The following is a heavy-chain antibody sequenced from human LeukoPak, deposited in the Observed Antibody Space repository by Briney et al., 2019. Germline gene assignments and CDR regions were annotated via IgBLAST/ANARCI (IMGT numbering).Heavy chain of an antibody. J-gene: IGHJ3*02. V-gene: IGHV1-69*05. CDR1: LGTFSSYA. CDR3: ARSWISYPIDPFDI. Sequence: SVKVSCMASLGTFSSYAINWVRQAPGQGLEWMGGIIPIFGTANYAQKFQGRVTITTDESTSTAYMELTSLRSEDTAVYYCARSWISYPIDPFDIWAQGTMVTVSS. D-gene: IGHD5-12*01. CDR2: IIPIFGTA.